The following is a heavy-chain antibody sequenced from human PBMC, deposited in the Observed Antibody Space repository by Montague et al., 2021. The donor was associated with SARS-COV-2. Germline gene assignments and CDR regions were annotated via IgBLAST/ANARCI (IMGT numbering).Heavy chain of an antibody. CDR3: ARATAGPAVIFLGFTRPIDAFDI. CDR2: IYYSGST. V-gene: IGHV4-31*03. CDR1: GGSISSGGYY. D-gene: IGHD2-2*01. Sequence: TLSLTCTVSGGSISSGGYYWSWIRQHPGKGLEWIGYIYYSGSTYYNPSLKSRVTISVDTSKNQFSLKLSSVTAADTAVYYCARATAGPAVIFLGFTRPIDAFDIWGQGTMVTVSS. J-gene: IGHJ3*02.